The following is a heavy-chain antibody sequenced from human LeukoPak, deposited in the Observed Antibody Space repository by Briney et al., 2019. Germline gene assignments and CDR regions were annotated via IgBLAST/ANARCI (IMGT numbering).Heavy chain of an antibody. CDR3: ARDKATGTTGRFDP. CDR2: INPNSGGT. V-gene: IGHV1-2*02. J-gene: IGHJ5*02. Sequence: GASVEVSCKASGYTFTGYYMHWVRQAPGQGLERMGWINPNSGGTNYAQKFQGRVTMTRDTSISTAYMELSRLRSDDTAVYYCARDKATGTTGRFDPWGQGTLVTVSS. D-gene: IGHD1-1*01. CDR1: GYTFTGYY.